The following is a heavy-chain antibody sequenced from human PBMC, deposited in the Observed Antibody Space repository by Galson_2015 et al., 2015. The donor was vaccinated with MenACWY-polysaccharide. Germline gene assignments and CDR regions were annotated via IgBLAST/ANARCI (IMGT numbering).Heavy chain of an antibody. V-gene: IGHV3-23*01. Sequence: SLRLSCAASGFTFSNYAMSWVRQAPGKGLECVSTIGGSGSNTHYADSVKGRFTISRDNSKNTLSLQMNSLRAEDTAVYYCARVRYSTGKYQFDYWGQGTLVAVSS. D-gene: IGHD2-2*01. CDR3: ARVRYSTGKYQFDY. CDR2: IGGSGSNT. J-gene: IGHJ4*02. CDR1: GFTFSNYA.